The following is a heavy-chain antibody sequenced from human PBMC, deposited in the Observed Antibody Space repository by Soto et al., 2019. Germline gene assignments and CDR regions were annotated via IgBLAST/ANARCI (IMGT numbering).Heavy chain of an antibody. V-gene: IGHV3-21*02. Sequence: DVQLEESGGGLVKPGGPLRLSCVASEFTFSVYSMNWVRQAPGKGLEWVSSISSGSSYIYYADSVKGRFTISRDNDKSSLFLHMNSLRVDDTAVYYCTRDRVKIRGGYYHYYGMDVWGQGTTVTVSS. CDR3: TRDRVKIRGGYYHYYGMDV. CDR1: EFTFSVYS. J-gene: IGHJ6*02. D-gene: IGHD3-10*01. CDR2: ISSGSSYI.